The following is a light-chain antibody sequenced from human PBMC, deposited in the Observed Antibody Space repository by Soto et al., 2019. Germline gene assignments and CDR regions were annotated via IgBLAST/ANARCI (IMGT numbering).Light chain of an antibody. Sequence: DIQVTQSPSSVSASVGDRVTITCRTSQSVSTYLNWYRHKPGKAPNLLIYAASTLQTGVPSRFSGSGSGTDFILTISSLQPEDFATYYCQPSYYTGTFGQGTKVDIK. V-gene: IGKV1-39*01. CDR2: AAS. CDR3: QPSYYTGT. J-gene: IGKJ1*01. CDR1: QSVSTY.